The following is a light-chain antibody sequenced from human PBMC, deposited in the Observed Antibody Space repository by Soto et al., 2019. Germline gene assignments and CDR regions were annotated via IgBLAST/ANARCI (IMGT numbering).Light chain of an antibody. CDR2: GAS. J-gene: IGKJ4*01. CDR1: QSVSNN. CDR3: QPYNNWPLT. Sequence: EIVSTESPGTLSLSPGERATLSCGASQSVSNNYLAWYQQKPGQAPRLLIYGASNRATGIPDRFSGSRSGAEFTLTINSLQSEDFAVYYCQPYNNWPLTFGGGTKV. V-gene: IGKV3D-15*01.